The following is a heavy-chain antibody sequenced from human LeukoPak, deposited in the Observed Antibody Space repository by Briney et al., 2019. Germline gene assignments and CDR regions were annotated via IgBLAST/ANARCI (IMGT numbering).Heavy chain of an antibody. J-gene: IGHJ3*02. CDR2: IYYSGST. CDR3: ARDLGVALGHFDI. V-gene: IGHV4-39*07. Sequence: PSETLSLTCTVSGGSISSSSYYWGWIRQPPGKGLEWIGSIYYSGSTYYNPSLKSRVTISVDTSKNQFSLKLSSVTAADTAVYYCARDLGVALGHFDIWGQGTMVTVSS. CDR1: GGSISSSSYY. D-gene: IGHD3-16*01.